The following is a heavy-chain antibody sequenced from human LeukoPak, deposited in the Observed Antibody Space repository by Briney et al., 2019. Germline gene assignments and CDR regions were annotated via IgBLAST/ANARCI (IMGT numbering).Heavy chain of an antibody. CDR1: GGSFSGYY. D-gene: IGHD6-13*01. CDR3: ARGYSSSWYYFDY. Sequence: PSETLSLTCAVYGGSFSGYYWSWIRQPPEKGLEWIGEINHSGSTNYNPSLKSRVTISVDTSKNQFSLKLSSVTAADTAVYYCARGYSSSWYYFDYWGQGTLVTVSS. V-gene: IGHV4-34*01. CDR2: INHSGST. J-gene: IGHJ4*02.